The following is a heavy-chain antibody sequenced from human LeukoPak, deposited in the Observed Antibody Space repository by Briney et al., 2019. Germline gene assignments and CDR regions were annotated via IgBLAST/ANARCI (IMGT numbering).Heavy chain of an antibody. CDR1: GFTFSSYG. CDR3: AKVILLPAAITPFDY. J-gene: IGHJ4*02. CDR2: IWYDGSNK. D-gene: IGHD2-2*01. V-gene: IGHV3-33*06. Sequence: PGGSLRLSCAASGFTFSSYGMHWVRQAPGKGLEWVAVIWYDGSNKYYADSVKGRFTISRDNSRNTLYLQMNSLRAEDTAVYYCAKVILLPAAITPFDYWGQGTLVTVSS.